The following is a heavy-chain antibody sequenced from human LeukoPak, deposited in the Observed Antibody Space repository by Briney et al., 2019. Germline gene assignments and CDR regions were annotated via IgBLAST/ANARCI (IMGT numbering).Heavy chain of an antibody. CDR2: ISSSSSYI. J-gene: IGHJ6*01. CDR3: ARGSEGYCSGGGCYYGLDV. D-gene: IGHD2-15*01. V-gene: IGHV3-21*01. Sequence: GGSLRLSCAASGFTFSSYTMNWVRQAPGKGLEWVSYISSSSSYIYYADSVKGRFTISRDNAENSLYLQMNSLRAEDTAVYYCARGSEGYCSGGGCYYGLDVWGQGTTVTVSS. CDR1: GFTFSSYT.